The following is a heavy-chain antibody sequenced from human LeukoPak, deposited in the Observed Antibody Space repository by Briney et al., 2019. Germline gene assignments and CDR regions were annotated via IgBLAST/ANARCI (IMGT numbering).Heavy chain of an antibody. D-gene: IGHD1-26*01. CDR3: ARARSLVGATIDYYYSMDV. CDR1: GGTFSSYA. V-gene: IGHV1-69*04. J-gene: IGHJ6*02. Sequence: ASVKVSCKASGGTFSSYAISWVRQAPGQGLEWMGRIIPILGIANYAQKFQGRVTITADKSTSTAYMELSSLRSEDTAVYYCARARSLVGATIDYYYSMDVWGQGTTVTVSS. CDR2: IIPILGIA.